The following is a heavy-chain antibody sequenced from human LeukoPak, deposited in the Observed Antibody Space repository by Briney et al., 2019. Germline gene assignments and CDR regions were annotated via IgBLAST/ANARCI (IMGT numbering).Heavy chain of an antibody. V-gene: IGHV1-69*05. CDR3: ARAVNYYGSGELLSYYYYYMDV. CDR1: GGTFSSYA. CDR2: IIPIFGTA. D-gene: IGHD3-10*01. Sequence: SVKVSCKASGGTFSSYAISWVRQAPGQGLEWMGGIIPIFGTANYAQKFQGRVTITTDESTSTAYMELGSLRSEDTAVYYCARAVNYYGSGELLSYYYYYMDVWGKGTTVTVSS. J-gene: IGHJ6*03.